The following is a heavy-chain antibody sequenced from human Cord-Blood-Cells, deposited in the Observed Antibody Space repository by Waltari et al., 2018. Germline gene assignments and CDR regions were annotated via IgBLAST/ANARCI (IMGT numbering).Heavy chain of an antibody. V-gene: IGHV4-34*01. J-gene: IGHJ4*02. CDR3: ARGPYRSGSY. D-gene: IGHD1-26*01. CDR1: GGSFSGYY. CDR2: INHSGST. Sequence: QVQLQQWGAGLLTPSETLSLTCAVYGGSFSGYYWSWICHPPGKGLEGFGEINHSGSTNYNPSLKSRVTISVDTSKNQFSLKLSSVTAADTAVYYCARGPYRSGSYWGQGTLVTVSS.